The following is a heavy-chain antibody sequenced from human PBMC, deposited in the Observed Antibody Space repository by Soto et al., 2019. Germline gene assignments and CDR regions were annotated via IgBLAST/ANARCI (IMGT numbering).Heavy chain of an antibody. CDR2: IKSKTDGGTT. V-gene: IGHV3-15*01. CDR3: TTSLLWFGAHIDP. Sequence: NPGGSLRLSCAASGFTFSNAWMSWVRQAPGKGLEWVGRIKSKTDGGTTDYAAPVKGRFTISRVDSKNTLYLQMNSLKTEDTAVYYCTTSLLWFGAHIDPWGQGTLVTVSS. D-gene: IGHD3-10*01. CDR1: GFTFSNAW. J-gene: IGHJ5*02.